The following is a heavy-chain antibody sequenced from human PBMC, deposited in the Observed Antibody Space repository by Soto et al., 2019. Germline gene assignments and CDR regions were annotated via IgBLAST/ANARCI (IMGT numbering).Heavy chain of an antibody. CDR2: INPNSGDT. CDR3: ARGGCSSTEADYCYGQVV. Sequence: SSVKVSCKASGYPFTGYYMHWVRQAPGQGLEWMGWINPNSGDTNYAQKFQGRVTMTRDTSISLAYVELRSVSSENRAVYYCARGGCSSTEADYCYGQVVCGQGTTDTDSP. J-gene: IGHJ6*01. D-gene: IGHD6-6*01. CDR1: GYPFTGYY. V-gene: IGHV1-2*02.